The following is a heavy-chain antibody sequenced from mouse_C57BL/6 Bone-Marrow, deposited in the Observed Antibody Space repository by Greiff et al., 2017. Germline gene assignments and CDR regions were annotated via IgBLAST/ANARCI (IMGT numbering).Heavy chain of an antibody. CDR3: TPTGTGYFDY. Sequence: EVQRVESGGGLVQPGGSMKLSCVASGFTFSNYWMNWVRQSPEKGLEWVAQIRLKSDNYATHYAESVKGRFTISRDDSKSSVYLQMNNLRAEDTGIYYCTPTGTGYFDYWGQGTTLTVSS. V-gene: IGHV6-3*01. D-gene: IGHD4-1*02. J-gene: IGHJ2*01. CDR2: IRLKSDNYAT. CDR1: GFTFSNYW.